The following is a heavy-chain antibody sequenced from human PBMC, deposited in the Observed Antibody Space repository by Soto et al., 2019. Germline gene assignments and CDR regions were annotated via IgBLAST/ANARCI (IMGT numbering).Heavy chain of an antibody. V-gene: IGHV3-33*08. J-gene: IGHJ6*02. CDR2: IKGDGSVK. D-gene: IGHD3-22*01. Sequence: PGGSLRLSCAASEFSFSTFWMAWVRQAPRKGLEWVAVIKGDGSVKYYADSVKGRFTISRDNSKNTLYLQMNSLRAEDTAVYYCARSDYYDSSGYETGDYYYGMDVWGQGTTVTVSS. CDR3: ARSDYYDSSGYETGDYYYGMDV. CDR1: EFSFSTFW.